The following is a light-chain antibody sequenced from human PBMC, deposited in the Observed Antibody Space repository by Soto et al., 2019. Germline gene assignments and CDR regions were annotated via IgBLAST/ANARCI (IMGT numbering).Light chain of an antibody. J-gene: IGLJ1*01. Sequence: QSVLTQPASVSRAPVQSITISCTGTSSDVGGYNYVSWYQQHPGKAPKLMIYDVSNRPSGVSNRFSGSKSGNTASLTISGLQAEDEADYYCSSYTSSSTLSYVFGTGTKVTVL. CDR2: DVS. CDR1: SSDVGGYNY. V-gene: IGLV2-14*01. CDR3: SSYTSSSTLSYV.